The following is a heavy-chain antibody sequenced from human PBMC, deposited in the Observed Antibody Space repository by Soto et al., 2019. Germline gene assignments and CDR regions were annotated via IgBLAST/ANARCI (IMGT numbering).Heavy chain of an antibody. D-gene: IGHD3-22*01. CDR3: ARAEGYYSFDY. V-gene: IGHV1-3*01. CDR1: GYTFTSYA. CDR2: INAGNGNT. Sequence: QVQLVQSGAEVKKPGASVKVSCKASGYTFTSYAMHWVRQAPGQRLDRMGWINAGNGNTKYSQKFQGRVTITRDTSASTAYMELSSLRSEDTAVYYCARAEGYYSFDYWGQGTLVTVSS. J-gene: IGHJ4*02.